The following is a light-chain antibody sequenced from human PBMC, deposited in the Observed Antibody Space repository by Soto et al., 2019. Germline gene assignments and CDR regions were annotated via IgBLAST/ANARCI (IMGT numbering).Light chain of an antibody. J-gene: IGKJ4*01. V-gene: IGKV1-9*01. Sequence: DIQMTQSPSSLSASVGARVPITCRASQDIAIYLAWYQQQPGEAPKPLIYAASTLYGGVPSRFSGSGSGTDFALTITSLQAEDFATYYCQQLRMYPSTFGGGTKVDIK. CDR1: QDIAIY. CDR3: QQLRMYPST. CDR2: AAS.